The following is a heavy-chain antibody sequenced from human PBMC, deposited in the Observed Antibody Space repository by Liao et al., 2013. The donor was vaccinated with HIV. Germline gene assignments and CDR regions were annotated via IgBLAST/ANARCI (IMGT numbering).Heavy chain of an antibody. CDR3: ARTDQYYDFWNGYENWFDP. D-gene: IGHD3-3*01. CDR1: GGSIDSFL. J-gene: IGHJ5*02. Sequence: QVHLQESGPGLVKPSETLSLTCTVSGGSIDSFLWTWIRQTPGKGLEWIGHIYYSGGVNYNPSLKSRVTISVDTSKNQFSLKLSSVTAADTAVYYCARTDQYYDFWNGYENWFDPWGQGTLVTVSS. V-gene: IGHV4-59*12. CDR2: IYYSGGV.